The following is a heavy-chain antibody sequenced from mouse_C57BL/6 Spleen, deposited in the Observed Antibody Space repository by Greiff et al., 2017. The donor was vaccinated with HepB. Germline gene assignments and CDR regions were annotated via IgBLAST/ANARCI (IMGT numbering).Heavy chain of an antibody. J-gene: IGHJ2*01. D-gene: IGHD3-1*01. CDR1: GFNIKDYY. V-gene: IGHV14-2*01. CDR3: ARSGECPDY. Sequence: EVQLQQSGAELVKPGASVKLSCTASGFNIKDYYMHWVKQGTEPGLEWIGRIDPEDGETKYATKFQGKATITADTSSNTAYLQLSSLTSEDTAVYYCARSGECPDYWGQGTTLTVSS. CDR2: IDPEDGET.